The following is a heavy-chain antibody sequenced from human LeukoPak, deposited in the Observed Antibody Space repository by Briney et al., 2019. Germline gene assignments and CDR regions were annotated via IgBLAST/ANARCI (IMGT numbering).Heavy chain of an antibody. V-gene: IGHV1-69*13. D-gene: IGHD4-17*01. J-gene: IGHJ4*02. CDR1: GGTFSSYA. CDR2: IIPIFGTA. Sequence: SVKVSCKASGGTFSSYAISWVRQAPGQGLEWMGGIIPIFGTANYAQKFQGRVTITADESTSTAYMELSSLRSEDTAVYYCAADCGDYTRFRYWGQGTLDTVSS. CDR3: AADCGDYTRFRY.